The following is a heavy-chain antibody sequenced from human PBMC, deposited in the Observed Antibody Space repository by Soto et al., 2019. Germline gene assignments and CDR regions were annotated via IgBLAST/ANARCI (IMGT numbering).Heavy chain of an antibody. Sequence: QVQLVQSGAEMKKPGASVKVSCKASGYTFTSYDINWVRQATGQGLEWMGWMNPNSGNTGYAQKFQGRVTMTRNTSISTAYMELSSLRSEDTAVYYCARGSHDSSGYYYSYFDYWGQGTLVTVSS. V-gene: IGHV1-8*01. CDR2: MNPNSGNT. D-gene: IGHD3-22*01. CDR3: ARGSHDSSGYYYSYFDY. J-gene: IGHJ4*02. CDR1: GYTFTSYD.